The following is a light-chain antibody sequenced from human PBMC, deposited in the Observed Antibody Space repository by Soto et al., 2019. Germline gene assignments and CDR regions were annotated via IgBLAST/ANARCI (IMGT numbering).Light chain of an antibody. J-gene: IGKJ5*01. Sequence: EVVLTQSPATLSLSPGESATLSCRASHNVASYLAWYQQKPGQAPRLLIYDASTRATGIPARFSGSGSGTDFTLTISSLEAEDFAVYYCQEGSNWPPPITFGQGTRLEIK. CDR2: DAS. CDR1: HNVASY. V-gene: IGKV3-11*01. CDR3: QEGSNWPPPIT.